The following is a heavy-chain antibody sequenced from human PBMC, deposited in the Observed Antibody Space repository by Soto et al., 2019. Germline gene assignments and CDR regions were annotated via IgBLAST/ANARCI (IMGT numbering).Heavy chain of an antibody. V-gene: IGHV3-9*01. D-gene: IGHD3-3*01. CDR2: ITWNSRVL. Sequence: GGSLRLSCVGTGLNFDDFAMHWVRQAPGKGLEWVSGITWNSRVLAYADSVKGRFTICRDNARNSLYLQMDSLRDEDTALYYCAKGRYDFWSPYYFDSWGQGTLVTVS. CDR1: GLNFDDFA. CDR3: AKGRYDFWSPYYFDS. J-gene: IGHJ4*02.